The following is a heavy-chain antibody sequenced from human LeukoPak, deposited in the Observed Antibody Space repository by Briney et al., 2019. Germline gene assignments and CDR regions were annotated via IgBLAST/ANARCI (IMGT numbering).Heavy chain of an antibody. V-gene: IGHV4-39*01. CDR3: ARHLILKPIYYFDY. J-gene: IGHJ4*02. CDR1: GGSISSSSYY. CDR2: IYYSGST. D-gene: IGHD3-9*01. Sequence: SETLSLTCTVSGGSISSSSYYWGWIRQPPGEGLEWIGSIYYSGSTYYNPSLKSRVTISVDTSKNQFSLKLSSVTAADTAVYYCARHLILKPIYYFDYWGQGTLVTVSS.